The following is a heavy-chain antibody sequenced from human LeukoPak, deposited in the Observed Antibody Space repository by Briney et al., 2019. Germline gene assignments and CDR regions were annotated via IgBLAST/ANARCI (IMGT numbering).Heavy chain of an antibody. D-gene: IGHD6-13*01. CDR1: GGSFSGYY. CDR2: INHSGST. CDR3: ASWVYGSSWY. Sequence: ASETLSLTCAVYGGSFSGYYWSWIRQPPGKGLEWIGEINHSGSTNYNPSLKSRVTISVDTSKNQFSLKLSSVTAADTAVYYCASWVYGSSWYWGQGTLVTVSS. V-gene: IGHV4-34*01. J-gene: IGHJ4*02.